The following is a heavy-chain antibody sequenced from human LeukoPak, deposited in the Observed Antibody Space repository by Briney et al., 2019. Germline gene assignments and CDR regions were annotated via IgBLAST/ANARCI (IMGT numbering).Heavy chain of an antibody. V-gene: IGHV3-23*01. CDR1: GFTFNTYA. J-gene: IGHJ4*02. Sequence: PGGSLRLSCAASGFTFNTYAMSWVRQAPGRGLEWVSTISGSGDITNYADFVKGRFTISRDNSKNTLYLQMNSLRAEDTAVYYCAKDRSDDSRWYVGSHWGQGTLVTVSS. CDR3: AKDRSDDSRWYVGSH. D-gene: IGHD6-13*01. CDR2: ISGSGDIT.